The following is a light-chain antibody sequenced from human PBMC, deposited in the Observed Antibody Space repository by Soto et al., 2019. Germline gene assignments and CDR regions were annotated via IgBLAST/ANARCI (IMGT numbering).Light chain of an antibody. V-gene: IGKV1-5*03. CDR2: KAS. CDR1: QTISSW. CDR3: QLYNSYSEA. Sequence: DIQMTQSPSTLSGSVGDRVTITCRASQTISSWLAWYQQKPGKAPKLLIYKASTLKSGVPSRFSGSGSGTEFTLTISSLQPDEFATYYCQLYNSYSEAFGQGTKVELK. J-gene: IGKJ1*01.